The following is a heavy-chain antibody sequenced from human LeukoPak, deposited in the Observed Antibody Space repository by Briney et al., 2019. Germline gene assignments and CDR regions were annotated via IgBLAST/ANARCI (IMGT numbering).Heavy chain of an antibody. CDR1: GYTFTSYG. Sequence: VASVKVSCKASGYTFTSYGISWVRQAPGQGLEWMGWISAYNGNTNYAQKLQGRVTMTTDTSTSTAYMELSSLRSEDTAVYYCARGPDGDSDYYYYYYMDVWGKGTTVTISS. V-gene: IGHV1-18*01. CDR2: ISAYNGNT. J-gene: IGHJ6*03. D-gene: IGHD4-17*01. CDR3: ARGPDGDSDYYYYYYMDV.